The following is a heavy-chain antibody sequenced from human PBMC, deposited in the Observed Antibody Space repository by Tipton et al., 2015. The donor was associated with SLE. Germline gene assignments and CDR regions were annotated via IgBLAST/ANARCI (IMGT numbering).Heavy chain of an antibody. V-gene: IGHV4-34*01. D-gene: IGHD3-10*01. Sequence: TLSLTCAVYGGSFSGYYWTWIRQPPGKGLECIGEINHSGFTNYNPSLKSRVTISVDTSKNQFSLKLSSVTAADTAVYYCARAITRGDFDYWGQGTLVTVSS. CDR2: INHSGFT. CDR1: GGSFSGYY. CDR3: ARAITRGDFDY. J-gene: IGHJ4*02.